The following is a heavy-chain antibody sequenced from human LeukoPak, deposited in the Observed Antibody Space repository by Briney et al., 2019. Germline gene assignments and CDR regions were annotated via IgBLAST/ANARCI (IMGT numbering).Heavy chain of an antibody. CDR2: ISWNSGSI. V-gene: IGHV3-9*01. CDR3: AKKVRRWLQLGGHFDY. CDR1: GFTFDDYA. Sequence: PGRSLRLSCAASGFTFDDYAMHWVRQAPGKGLEWVSGISWNSGSIGYADSVKGRFTISRDNSKNTLYLQMNSLRAEDTAVYYCAKKVRRWLQLGGHFDYWGQGTLVTVSS. D-gene: IGHD5-24*01. J-gene: IGHJ4*02.